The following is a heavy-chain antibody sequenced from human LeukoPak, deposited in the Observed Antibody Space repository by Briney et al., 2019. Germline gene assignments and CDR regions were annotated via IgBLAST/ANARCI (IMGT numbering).Heavy chain of an antibody. D-gene: IGHD3-10*01. CDR2: HSYDGSNT. Sequence: VQRGRSLRLSCAASGFSFSSYAMHWVRQAPGKGLEWVAVHSYDGSNTYYADSVKGRFTISRDSSKNTLFLRMHILRAEDTAVYYCAKDRRHYYGSGTYGPFDYWGQGTLVTVSS. J-gene: IGHJ4*02. V-gene: IGHV3-30-3*01. CDR1: GFSFSSYA. CDR3: AKDRRHYYGSGTYGPFDY.